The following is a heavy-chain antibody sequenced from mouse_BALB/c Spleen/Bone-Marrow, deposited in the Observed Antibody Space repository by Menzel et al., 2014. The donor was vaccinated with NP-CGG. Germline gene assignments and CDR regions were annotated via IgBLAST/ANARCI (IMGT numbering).Heavy chain of an antibody. CDR3: ALYYDYDVGY. V-gene: IGHV14-3*02. CDR2: IDPANGNT. J-gene: IGHJ2*01. Sequence: VQLQQSGAELVKPGASVKLSCTASGFNIKDTYMHWVKQRPEQGLEWIGRIDPANGNTKNDPKFQGKATITADTSSNTAYLQLSSLTSEDTAVYYCALYYDYDVGYWGQGTTLTVSS. CDR1: GFNIKDTY. D-gene: IGHD2-4*01.